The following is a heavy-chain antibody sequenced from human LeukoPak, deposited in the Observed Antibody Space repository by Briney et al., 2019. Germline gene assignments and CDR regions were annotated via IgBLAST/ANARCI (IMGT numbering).Heavy chain of an antibody. V-gene: IGHV3-7*01. J-gene: IGHJ4*02. CDR3: AREERAYYYDSSGYPDY. Sequence: GGSLRLSCAASEFTFSTYWMSWVRQAPGKGLEWVANANQDGSAKYYVDSVKGRFTISRDNAKNSLYLQMNSLRAEDTAVYYCAREERAYYYDSSGYPDYWGQGALVTVSS. D-gene: IGHD3-22*01. CDR2: ANQDGSAK. CDR1: EFTFSTYW.